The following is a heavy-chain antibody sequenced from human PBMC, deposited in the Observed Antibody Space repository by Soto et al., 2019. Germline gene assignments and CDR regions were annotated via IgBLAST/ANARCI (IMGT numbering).Heavy chain of an antibody. CDR3: ARGPGGPDGPGDY. V-gene: IGHV1-3*01. CDR1: GYTFSSYA. CDR2: INAGNGNT. D-gene: IGHD2-15*01. Sequence: QVQLVQSGAEVKKPGASVKVSCKASGYTFSSYAMHWVRQAPGQRLEWMGWINAGNGNTKYSQKFQGRVTITRDTSASTAYMELSSLRSEDTAVYYCARGPGGPDGPGDYWGQGTLVTVSS. J-gene: IGHJ4*02.